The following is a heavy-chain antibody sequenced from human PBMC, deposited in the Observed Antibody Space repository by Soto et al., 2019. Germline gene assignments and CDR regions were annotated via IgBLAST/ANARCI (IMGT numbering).Heavy chain of an antibody. CDR2: LHGSGST. D-gene: IGHD2-2*01. Sequence: PGGSLRLSCVASGFTVSTNYLSWVRQVPGKGLEWVSVLHGSGSTSYADSVKGRFTISRDNARNTFYRQMNSLRVADTAVYYCARRPQAAIQGWAYGMDVWGQGTTVTVSS. J-gene: IGHJ6*02. V-gene: IGHV3-53*05. CDR3: ARRPQAAIQGWAYGMDV. CDR1: GFTVSTNY.